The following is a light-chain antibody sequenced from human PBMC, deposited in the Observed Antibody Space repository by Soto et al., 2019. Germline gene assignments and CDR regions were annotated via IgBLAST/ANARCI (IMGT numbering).Light chain of an antibody. CDR2: DAS. V-gene: IGKV1-5*01. CDR3: QQRYSTPFIT. Sequence: DIQMTPSHSTLSASVGYSATLTCRASQSISNLLAWYQQKPGQAPKLLIYDASSLESGVPSRFSGGGSGTHFTLTIGSLQPEDFATYYCQQRYSTPFITGGQGKRREIK. J-gene: IGKJ5*01. CDR1: QSISNL.